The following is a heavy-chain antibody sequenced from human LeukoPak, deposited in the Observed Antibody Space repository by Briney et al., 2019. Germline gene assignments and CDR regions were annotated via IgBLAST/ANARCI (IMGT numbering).Heavy chain of an antibody. CDR2: IYTSGSP. D-gene: IGHD1-7*01. V-gene: IGHV4-4*07. Sequence: SEPLSLTCTVSGRSISSYYWSWIRQPAEKGREWIGRIYTSGSPNYNPSLKSRVTMSVDTTKNQFSLKLSSVTAADTAVYYCARGHWHSRAFDIWDQGAMVTVSS. CDR3: ARGHWHSRAFDI. J-gene: IGHJ3*02. CDR1: GRSISSYY.